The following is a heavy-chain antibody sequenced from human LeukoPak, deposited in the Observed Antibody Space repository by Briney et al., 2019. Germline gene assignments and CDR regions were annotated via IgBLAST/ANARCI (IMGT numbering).Heavy chain of an antibody. J-gene: IGHJ4*02. CDR3: ARVGTISSYYFDY. Sequence: GGSLRLSCAASGFTFSSYSMNWVRQAPGKGLEWVSSISSSSYIYYADSVKGRFTISRDNAKNSLYLQMNSQRAEDTAVYYCARVGTISSYYFDYWGQGTLVTVSS. CDR1: GFTFSSYS. V-gene: IGHV3-21*01. D-gene: IGHD3-3*01. CDR2: ISSSSYI.